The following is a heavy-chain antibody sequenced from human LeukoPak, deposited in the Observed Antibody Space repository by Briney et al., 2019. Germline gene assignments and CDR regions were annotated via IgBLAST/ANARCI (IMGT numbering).Heavy chain of an antibody. V-gene: IGHV5-51*01. CDR2: IYPGDSDT. Sequence: GKSLKISCKGSGYSFTSYWIGWVRQMPGKGLEWMGIIYPGDSDTRYSPSFQGQVTISADKSISTAYLQWSSLKASDTAMYYCARSYYYDSSGYYYLTISEFDYWGQGTLVTVSS. D-gene: IGHD3-22*01. CDR1: GYSFTSYW. CDR3: ARSYYYDSSGYYYLTISEFDY. J-gene: IGHJ4*02.